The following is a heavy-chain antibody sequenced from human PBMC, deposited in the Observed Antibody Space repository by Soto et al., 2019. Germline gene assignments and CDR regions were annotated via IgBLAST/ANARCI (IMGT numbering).Heavy chain of an antibody. D-gene: IGHD2-2*01. CDR3: ARSIVVVPADIYYYGMDV. V-gene: IGHV1-69*13. Sequence: ASVKVSCKASGGTFSSYAISWVRQAPGQGLEWMGGIIPIFGTANYAQKFQGRVTITADESTSTAYMELSSLRSEDTAVYYCARSIVVVPADIYYYGMDVWGQGTTVTVSS. CDR1: GGTFSSYA. J-gene: IGHJ6*02. CDR2: IIPIFGTA.